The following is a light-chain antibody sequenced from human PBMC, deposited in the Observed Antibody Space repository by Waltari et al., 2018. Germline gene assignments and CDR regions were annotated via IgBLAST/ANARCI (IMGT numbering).Light chain of an antibody. V-gene: IGLV2-11*01. CDR1: SSDVGGYNY. CDR2: DVS. J-gene: IGLJ3*02. Sequence: QSALTQPRSVSGSPGQSVTISCTGTSSDVGGYNYVSWYQQHPGKAPKLVIYDVSKRPSGVPDRFSGAKSANTASLTISGLQAEDEAYYYCCSYAGSYTLEVFGGGTKLTVL. CDR3: CSYAGSYTLEV.